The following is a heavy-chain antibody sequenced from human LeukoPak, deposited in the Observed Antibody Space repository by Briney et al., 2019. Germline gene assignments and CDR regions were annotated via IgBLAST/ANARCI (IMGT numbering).Heavy chain of an antibody. J-gene: IGHJ4*02. CDR1: GGTFSSYA. Sequence: SVKVSCKASGGTFSSYAISWVRQAPGQGLEWMGGIIPIFGTANYAQKFQGRVTITADESTSTAYMELSSLRSEDTAVYYCARGGSITMVRGVIIGYYFDYWGQGTLVTVSS. CDR3: ARGGSITMVRGVIIGYYFDY. CDR2: IIPIFGTA. D-gene: IGHD3-10*01. V-gene: IGHV1-69*13.